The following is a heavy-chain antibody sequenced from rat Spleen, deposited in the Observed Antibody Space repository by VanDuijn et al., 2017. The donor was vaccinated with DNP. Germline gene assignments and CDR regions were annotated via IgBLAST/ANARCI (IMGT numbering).Heavy chain of an antibody. CDR2: ISPDGGHT. CDR3: TNLITFLHG. V-gene: IGHV5S23*01. J-gene: IGHJ4*01. CDR1: GFTFSDYN. Sequence: EVQLVESGGGLVQSGRSLKVSCAASGFTFSDYNMAWVRQAPTKCLDWVASISPDGGHTYYRDSVKGRFTISRDNARSTLSLLMVNLRSEDTATYYCTNLITFLHGWSQGTSVTVSS. D-gene: IGHD1-1*01.